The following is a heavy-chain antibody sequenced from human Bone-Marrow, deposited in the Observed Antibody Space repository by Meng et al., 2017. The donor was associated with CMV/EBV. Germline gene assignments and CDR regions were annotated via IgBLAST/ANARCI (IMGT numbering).Heavy chain of an antibody. J-gene: IGHJ6*02. V-gene: IGHV3-30*02. D-gene: IGHD6-19*01. CDR2: IRYDGSYK. CDR1: GFTFISYG. Sequence: GESLKISCAASGFTFISYGMHWVRQAPGKGLEWVAFIRYDGSYKYYADSVKGRFTISRDNSKNTLYLQMNSLRAEDTAVYYCAKNPNSGWYYYYGMDVWGQGTTVTVSS. CDR3: AKNPNSGWYYYYGMDV.